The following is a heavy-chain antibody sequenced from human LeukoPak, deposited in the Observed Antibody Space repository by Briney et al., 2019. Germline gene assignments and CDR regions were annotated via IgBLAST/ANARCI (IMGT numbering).Heavy chain of an antibody. V-gene: IGHV4-34*01. J-gene: IGHJ4*02. Sequence: PSETLSLTCAVYGGSFSGYYWSWSREPPGQGREWRGEINHTVSTNYNPSPKSRVTISVDTSKNQFSLKLRSGTAADPAGYYCARPSGDILTGYYGLWGQGTLVTVSS. CDR2: INHTVST. D-gene: IGHD3-9*01. CDR3: ARPSGDILTGYYGL. CDR1: GGSFSGYY.